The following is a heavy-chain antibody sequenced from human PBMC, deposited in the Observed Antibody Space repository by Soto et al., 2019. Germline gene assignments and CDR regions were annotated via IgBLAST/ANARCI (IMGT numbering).Heavy chain of an antibody. D-gene: IGHD1-26*01. J-gene: IGHJ6*02. CDR1: GGSISSYY. CDR2: IYYSGST. CDR3: ARDLVGNYYYHGMDV. V-gene: IGHV4-59*01. Sequence: SETLSLTCTVSGGSISSYYWSWIRQPPGKGLEWIGYIYYSGSTNYNPSLKSRVTISVDTSKNQFSLKLSSVTAADTAVYYCARDLVGNYYYHGMDVWGQGTMVTVSS.